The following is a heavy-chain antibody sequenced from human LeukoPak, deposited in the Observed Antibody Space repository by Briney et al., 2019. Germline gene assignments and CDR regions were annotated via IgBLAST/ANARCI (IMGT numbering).Heavy chain of an antibody. J-gene: IGHJ4*02. CDR3: AKARGSSVYEQFDY. Sequence: PGGSLRLSCAASGFTFSNHWMHWVRQAPGKGLVWVSRINSDMSSTNYADSVKGRFTISRDNAKNTLYLQMNSLRADDTAVYYCAKARGSSVYEQFDYWGQGTQVTVSP. D-gene: IGHD5/OR15-5a*01. V-gene: IGHV3-74*01. CDR2: INSDMSST. CDR1: GFTFSNHW.